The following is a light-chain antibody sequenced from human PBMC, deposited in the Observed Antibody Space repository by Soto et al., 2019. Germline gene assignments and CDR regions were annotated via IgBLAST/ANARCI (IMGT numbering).Light chain of an antibody. CDR2: KAS. CDR1: QSISSW. J-gene: IGKJ1*01. CDR3: QQYNNYPRT. Sequence: DIQMTQSPSTVSASVGDRVTITCLASQSISSWLAWYQQKPGKPPKLLIHKASNLESGVPSRFSGSGSGTEFTLTISSLQPDDFATYYCQQYNNYPRTFGQGTEVDI. V-gene: IGKV1-5*03.